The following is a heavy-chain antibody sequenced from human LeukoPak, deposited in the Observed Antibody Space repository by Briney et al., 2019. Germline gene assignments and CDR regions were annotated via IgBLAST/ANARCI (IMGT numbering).Heavy chain of an antibody. V-gene: IGHV3-30*04. CDR2: ISYNGSHQ. CDR3: ATSIRRITISS. Sequence: PGRSLRLSCAASGFTFSTYAMHWVRQAPGKGLERLTVISYNGSHQYYSDSVRGRFTISRNNSRNSVFLQINRLRPEDTAVYYCATSIRRITISSWGQGTLVTVSS. J-gene: IGHJ4*02. D-gene: IGHD3-3*01. CDR1: GFTFSTYA.